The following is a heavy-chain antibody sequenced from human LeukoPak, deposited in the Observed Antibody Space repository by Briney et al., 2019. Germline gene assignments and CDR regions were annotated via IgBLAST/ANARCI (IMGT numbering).Heavy chain of an antibody. J-gene: IGHJ4*02. D-gene: IGHD1-26*01. CDR1: GGTFSSYA. Sequence: SVKVSCKASGGTFSSYAISWVRQAPGQGLEWMGRIIPIFGTANYAQKFQGRVTITTDESTSTAYTELSSLRSEDTAVYYCARDPSPYSGSYYDDYWGQGTLVTVSS. CDR2: IIPIFGTA. CDR3: ARDPSPYSGSYYDDY. V-gene: IGHV1-69*05.